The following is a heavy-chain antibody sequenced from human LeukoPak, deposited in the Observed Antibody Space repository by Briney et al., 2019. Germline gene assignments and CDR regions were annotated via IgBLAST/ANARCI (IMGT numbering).Heavy chain of an antibody. V-gene: IGHV3-7*01. CDR2: IKEDGSEK. CDR1: GFTFSRYW. CDR3: ASGSQVLDY. Sequence: AGGSLRLSCAASGFTFSRYWMTWVRQAPGKGLEWVANIKEDGSEKYYVDSVKGRFTISRDNAKNSLYLQLNSLTADDTAVYYCASGSQVLDYWGQETLVTVSS. D-gene: IGHD1-26*01. J-gene: IGHJ4*02.